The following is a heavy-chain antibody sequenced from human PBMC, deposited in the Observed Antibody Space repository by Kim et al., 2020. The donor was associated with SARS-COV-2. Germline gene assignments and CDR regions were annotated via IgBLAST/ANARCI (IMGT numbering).Heavy chain of an antibody. CDR3: ARPQAAAGPLHAFDI. CDR1: GGSISSYY. CDR2: IYYSGST. J-gene: IGHJ3*02. D-gene: IGHD6-13*01. Sequence: SETLSLTCTVSGGSISSYYWSWIRQPPGKGLEWIGYIYYSGSTNYNPSLKSRVTISVDTSKNQFSLKLSSVTAADTAVYYCARPQAAAGPLHAFDIWGQGTMVTVSS. V-gene: IGHV4-59*01.